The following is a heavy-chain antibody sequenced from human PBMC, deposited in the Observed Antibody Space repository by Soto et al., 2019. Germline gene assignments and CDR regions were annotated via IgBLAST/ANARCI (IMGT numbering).Heavy chain of an antibody. CDR1: GFTFSSYG. V-gene: IGHV3-30*18. CDR3: AKEKGSGRSMAYYFDY. CDR2: ISYDGSNK. J-gene: IGHJ4*02. D-gene: IGHD3-10*01. Sequence: GGSLRLSCAASGFTFSSYGMHWVRQAPGKGLEWVAVISYDGSNKYYADSVKGRFTISRDNSKNTLYLQMNSLRAEDTAVYYCAKEKGSGRSMAYYFDYWGQGTLVTVSS.